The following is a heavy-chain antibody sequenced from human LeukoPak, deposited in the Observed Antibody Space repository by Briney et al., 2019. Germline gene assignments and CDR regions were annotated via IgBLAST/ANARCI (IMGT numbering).Heavy chain of an antibody. J-gene: IGHJ4*02. CDR2: INHSGST. CDR3: ARGPRAGIDY. Sequence: SETLSLTCAVYGGSFSGYYWSWIRQPPGKGLEWIGEINHSGSTNYNPSLKSRVTISVDTSKNQFSLNLSSVTAADTAVYYCARGPRAGIDYWGQGTLVTVSS. CDR1: GGSFSGYY. V-gene: IGHV4-34*01.